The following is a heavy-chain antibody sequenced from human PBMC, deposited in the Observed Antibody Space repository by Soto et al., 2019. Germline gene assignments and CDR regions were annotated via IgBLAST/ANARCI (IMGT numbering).Heavy chain of an antibody. J-gene: IGHJ3*02. CDR2: IYPGDSDT. Sequence: GGSLRLSCKGSGYSFTSYWIGWVRQMPGKGLEWMGIIYPGDSDTRYSQSFQGQVTISADKSISTAYLQWSSLKASDAAMYYCATYRHRYSGSYGAFDIWGQGTMVTVSS. CDR1: GYSFTSYW. V-gene: IGHV5-51*01. CDR3: ATYRHRYSGSYGAFDI. D-gene: IGHD1-26*01.